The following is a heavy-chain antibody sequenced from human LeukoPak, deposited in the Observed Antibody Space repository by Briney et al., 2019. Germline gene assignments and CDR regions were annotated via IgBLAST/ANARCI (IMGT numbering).Heavy chain of an antibody. CDR1: GFTFSSYA. Sequence: GGSLRLSCAASGFTFSSYAMHWVRQAPGKGLEWVAVISYDGSNKYYADSVKGRFTISRDNSKNTLYLQMNSLRAEDTAVYYCATADCSSTSCYTRWPYFDYWGQGTLVTVSS. D-gene: IGHD2-2*02. J-gene: IGHJ4*02. CDR2: ISYDGSNK. CDR3: ATADCSSTSCYTRWPYFDY. V-gene: IGHV3-30-3*01.